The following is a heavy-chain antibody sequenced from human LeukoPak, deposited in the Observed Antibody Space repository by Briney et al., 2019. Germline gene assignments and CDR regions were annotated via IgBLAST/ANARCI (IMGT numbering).Heavy chain of an antibody. Sequence: GASVKVSCKASGYTFTSYGISWVRQAPGQGLEWMGWISAYNGNTNYAQKLQGRVTMTTDTSTSTAYMELRSLRSDDTAVYYCARDWGYYGSGSYWGNDYWGQGTLVTVSS. J-gene: IGHJ4*02. D-gene: IGHD3-10*01. CDR2: ISAYNGNT. CDR3: ARDWGYYGSGSYWGNDY. V-gene: IGHV1-18*01. CDR1: GYTFTSYG.